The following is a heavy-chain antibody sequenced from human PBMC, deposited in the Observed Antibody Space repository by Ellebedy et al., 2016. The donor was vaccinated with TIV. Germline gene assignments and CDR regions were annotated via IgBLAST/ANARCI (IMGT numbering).Heavy chain of an antibody. CDR3: ARDRSGWNY. Sequence: GGSLRLXXAASGFTVSDYYISWIPQAPGKGLEWVSYISSSSSYTNYADSVKGRFTISRDNAKNSLYLQMNSLRAEDTAVYYCARDRSGWNYWGQGTLVTVSS. CDR1: GFTVSDYY. CDR2: ISSSSSYT. V-gene: IGHV3-11*05. J-gene: IGHJ4*02. D-gene: IGHD6-19*01.